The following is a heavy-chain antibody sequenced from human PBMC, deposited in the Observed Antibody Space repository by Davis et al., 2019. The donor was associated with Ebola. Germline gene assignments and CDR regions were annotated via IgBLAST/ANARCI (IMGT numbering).Heavy chain of an antibody. CDR1: GGSISSSY. D-gene: IGHD6-25*01. J-gene: IGHJ5*02. V-gene: IGHV4-59*01. CDR2: ISYSGST. CDR3: ARQWQRLAWFDP. Sequence: PSETLSLTCTVSGGSISSSYWNWIRQPPGKGLEWIASISYSGSTNYNPSLKSRVTISVDTSKNQFSLNLSSVTAADTAAYYCARQWQRLAWFDPWGQGTLVTVSS.